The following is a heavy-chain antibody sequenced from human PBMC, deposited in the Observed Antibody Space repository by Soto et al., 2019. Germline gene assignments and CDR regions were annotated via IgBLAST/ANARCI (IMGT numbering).Heavy chain of an antibody. J-gene: IGHJ4*02. CDR3: ARGAVSGKFDF. V-gene: IGHV1-3*01. CDR1: GYSFTEYA. CDR2: IRVGNGNT. D-gene: IGHD6-19*01. Sequence: VQSGAEVTKPGASVTLSCRASGYSFTEYAIHWVRQAPGQRLEWMGWIRVGNGNTNYLQKFQDRVTMTSDKSAATVYMEVTSVRSEDTAIYYCARGAVSGKFDFGGQATEVTVSS.